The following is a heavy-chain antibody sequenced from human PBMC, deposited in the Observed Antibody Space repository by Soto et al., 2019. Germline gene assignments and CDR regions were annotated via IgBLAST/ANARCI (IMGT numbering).Heavy chain of an antibody. J-gene: IGHJ4*02. D-gene: IGHD1-26*01. CDR3: ARCRGVGYFDY. Sequence: EVQLVESGGGLVQPGGSLRLSCAASGFTFSSYWMSWVRQAPGKGLEWVANIKQDGSEKYYVDSVKGRFTISRDNAKNSLYLQLNSQRAQDTAVYYCARCRGVGYFDYWGQGTLVTVSS. V-gene: IGHV3-7*03. CDR2: IKQDGSEK. CDR1: GFTFSSYW.